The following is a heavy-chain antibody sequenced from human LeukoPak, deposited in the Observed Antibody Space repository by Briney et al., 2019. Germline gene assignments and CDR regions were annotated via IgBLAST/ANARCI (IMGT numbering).Heavy chain of an antibody. V-gene: IGHV4-34*01. CDR1: GGSFSGYY. D-gene: IGHD2-21*02. J-gene: IGHJ4*02. CDR2: INHSGST. Sequence: TSETLSLTCAVYGGSFSGYYWSWIRQPPGKGLEWIGEINHSGSTNYNPSLKGRVTISVDTSKNQFSLKLSSVTAADTAVYYCARRVRTATWAPSSGKKSQIDYWGQGTLVTVSS. CDR3: ARRVRTATWAPSSGKKSQIDY.